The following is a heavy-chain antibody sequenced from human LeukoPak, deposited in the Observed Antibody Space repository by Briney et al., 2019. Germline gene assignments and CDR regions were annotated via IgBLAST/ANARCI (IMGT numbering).Heavy chain of an antibody. J-gene: IGHJ4*02. D-gene: IGHD3-10*01. CDR1: GYSLSRGFY. CDR3: ARGPSTHYYGSGNYSYFDF. Sequence: SETLSLTCTVSGYSLSRGFYWGWIRQPPGKGLEWIGWIDYSGSNYYSPSLRSRVTISVDTSKNQFSLKLSSVTAADTAVYYCARGPSTHYYGSGNYSYFDFWGQGALVTVSS. V-gene: IGHV4-38-2*02. CDR2: IDYSGSN.